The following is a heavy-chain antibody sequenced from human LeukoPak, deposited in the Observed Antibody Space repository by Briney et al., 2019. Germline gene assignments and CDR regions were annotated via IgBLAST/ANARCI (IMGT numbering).Heavy chain of an antibody. Sequence: PGGSLRLSCAASGFTFSSYGMHWVRQAPGKGLEWVAVIWYDGSNKYYADSVKGRFTISRDNSKNTLYLQMNSLRDEDTAVYYCARDPGLGCTNGVCYDYYYYYGMDVWGQGTTVTVSS. CDR2: IWYDGSNK. J-gene: IGHJ6*02. CDR3: ARDPGLGCTNGVCYDYYYYYGMDV. CDR1: GFTFSSYG. D-gene: IGHD2-8*01. V-gene: IGHV3-33*01.